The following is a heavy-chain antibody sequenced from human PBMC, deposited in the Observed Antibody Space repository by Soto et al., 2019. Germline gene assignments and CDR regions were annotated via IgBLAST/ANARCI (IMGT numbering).Heavy chain of an antibody. CDR1: GGSFSGYY. CDR2: INHSGST. J-gene: IGHJ4*02. V-gene: IGHV4-34*01. D-gene: IGHD3-22*01. CDR3: ARRGTPLTYYYDSSGYYFGY. Sequence: SETLSLTCAVYGGSFSGYYWSWIRHPPGKGLEWSGEINHSGSTNYNPSLKSRVTISVDTSKNQFSLKLSSVTAADTAVYYFARRGTPLTYYYDSSGYYFGYWGQGTLVTVS.